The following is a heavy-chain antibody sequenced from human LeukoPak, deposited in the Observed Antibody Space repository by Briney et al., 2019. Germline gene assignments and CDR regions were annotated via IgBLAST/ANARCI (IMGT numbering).Heavy chain of an antibody. Sequence: GGSLRLSCAASGFTFSSYGMHWVRQAPGKGLEWVAFIRYDGSNKYYADSVKGRFTISRDNSKNTLYLQMNSLRAEDTAVYYCARSSSSWFTYFQHWGQGTLVTVSS. CDR3: ARSSSSWFTYFQH. CDR1: GFTFSSYG. CDR2: IRYDGSNK. D-gene: IGHD6-13*01. V-gene: IGHV3-30*02. J-gene: IGHJ1*01.